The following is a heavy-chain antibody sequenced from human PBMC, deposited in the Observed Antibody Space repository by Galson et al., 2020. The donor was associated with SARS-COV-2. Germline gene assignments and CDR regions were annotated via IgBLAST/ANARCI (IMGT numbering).Heavy chain of an antibody. J-gene: IGHJ6*02. CDR1: GFTFSSYG. CDR2: IWYDGSNK. Sequence: GGSLRLFCAASGFTFSSYGMHWVRQAPGKGLEWVAVIWYDGSNKYYADSVKGRFTISRDNSKNTLYLQMNSLRAEDTAVYYCAKDETYYDILTGYLGVAIYYYYYGMDVWGQGTTVTVSS. V-gene: IGHV3-33*06. D-gene: IGHD3-9*01. CDR3: AKDETYYDILTGYLGVAIYYYYYGMDV.